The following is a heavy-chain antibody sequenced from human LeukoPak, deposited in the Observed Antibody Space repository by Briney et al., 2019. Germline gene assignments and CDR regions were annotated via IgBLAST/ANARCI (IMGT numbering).Heavy chain of an antibody. CDR1: GGSISSGGYY. CDR2: IYYSGST. CDR3: ATSSGYILTV. D-gene: IGHD3-22*01. J-gene: IGHJ3*01. Sequence: SETLSLTCTVSGGSISSGGYYWRWIRQHPGTGLEWIGYIYYSGSTYYNPSLKSRVTISEDTSKNQFSLKLSSVTAADTAVYYCATSSGYILTVWGQGTMVTVSS. V-gene: IGHV4-31*03.